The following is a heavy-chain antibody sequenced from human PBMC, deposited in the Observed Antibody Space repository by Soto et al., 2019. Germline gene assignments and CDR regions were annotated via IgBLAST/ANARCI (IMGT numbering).Heavy chain of an antibody. CDR3: ARGGARTSYYFDY. CDR1: GGTFSSYA. CDR2: IIPIFGTA. D-gene: IGHD6-6*01. V-gene: IGHV1-69*13. Sequence: AASVKVSCKASGGTFSSYAISWVRQAPGQGLEWMGGIIPIFGTANYAQKFQGRVTITADESTSTAYMELSSLRSEDTAVYYCARGGARTSYYFDYWGQGTPVTVSS. J-gene: IGHJ4*02.